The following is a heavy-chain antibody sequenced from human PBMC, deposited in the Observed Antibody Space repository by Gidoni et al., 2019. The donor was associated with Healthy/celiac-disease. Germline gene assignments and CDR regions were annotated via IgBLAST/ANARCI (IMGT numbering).Heavy chain of an antibody. D-gene: IGHD3-3*01. CDR1: GFTFSSYW. V-gene: IGHV3-74*01. CDR3: AVLRFLEWFDFQPPYYMDV. J-gene: IGHJ6*03. CDR2: INSDGSST. Sequence: EVQLVESGGGLVQPGGSLRLSCAASGFTFSSYWIHWVRQAPGKGLVWVSRINSDGSSTSYADSVKGRFTISRDNAKNTLYLQMNSLRAEDTAVYYCAVLRFLEWFDFQPPYYMDVWGKGTTVTVSS.